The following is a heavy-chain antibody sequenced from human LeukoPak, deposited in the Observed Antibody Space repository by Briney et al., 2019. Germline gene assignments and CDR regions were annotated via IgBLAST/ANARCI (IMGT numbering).Heavy chain of an antibody. D-gene: IGHD3-10*01. CDR2: IIPIFGTA. J-gene: IGHJ6*04. CDR3: ARSMVRGEGYYYYGMDV. Sequence: SVKVSCKASGGTFSSYAISWVRQAPGQGLEWMGGIIPIFGTANYAQKFQGRVTITADKSTSTAYMELSSLRSEDTAVYYCARSMVRGEGYYYYGMDVWGKGTTLTVSS. V-gene: IGHV1-69*06. CDR1: GGTFSSYA.